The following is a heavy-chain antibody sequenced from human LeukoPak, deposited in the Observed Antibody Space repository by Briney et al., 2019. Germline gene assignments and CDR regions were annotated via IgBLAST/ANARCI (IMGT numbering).Heavy chain of an antibody. Sequence: SETLSLTCTVSGGSISSHYWSWIRQPPGKGLEWIGYIYYSGSTNYNPSLKSRVTISVDTSKNQFPLKLSSVTAADTAVYYCARDQNWNYEGGYFDYWGQGTLVTVSS. D-gene: IGHD1-7*01. CDR2: IYYSGST. CDR1: GGSISSHY. CDR3: ARDQNWNYEGGYFDY. J-gene: IGHJ4*02. V-gene: IGHV4-59*11.